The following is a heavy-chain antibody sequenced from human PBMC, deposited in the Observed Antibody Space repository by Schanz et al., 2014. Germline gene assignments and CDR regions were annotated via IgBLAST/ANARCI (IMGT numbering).Heavy chain of an antibody. D-gene: IGHD3-9*01. Sequence: QVQLQESGPGLVKPSGTLSLTCTVSGGSITSSDWWTWVRQSPGKGLEWIGEIYYSGSTDYNPSLKSRVTMSVDTSKNQFSLKLSSVTAADTAVYYCARARFTGYYMDVWGQGTAVTVSS. J-gene: IGHJ6*02. V-gene: IGHV4-4*02. CDR3: ARARFTGYYMDV. CDR2: IYYSGST. CDR1: GGSITSSDW.